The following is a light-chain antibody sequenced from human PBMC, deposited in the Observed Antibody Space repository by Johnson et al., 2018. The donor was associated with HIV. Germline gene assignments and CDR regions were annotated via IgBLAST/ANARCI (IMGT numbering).Light chain of an antibody. Sequence: QSVLTQPPSVSAAPGQKVTISCSGSSSNIGNNYVSWYQQLTGTAPKLLIYENNKRPSGIPDRFSGSKSGTSATLGITGLQTGDEADYYWGTWDSSLSAYVFGTGTKVTVL. CDR2: ENN. CDR1: SSNIGNNY. J-gene: IGLJ1*01. CDR3: GTWDSSLSAYV. V-gene: IGLV1-51*02.